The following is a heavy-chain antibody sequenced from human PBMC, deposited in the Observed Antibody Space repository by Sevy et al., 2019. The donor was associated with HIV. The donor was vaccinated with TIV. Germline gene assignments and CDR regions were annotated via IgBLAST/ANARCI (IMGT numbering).Heavy chain of an antibody. J-gene: IGHJ4*02. V-gene: IGHV3-30-3*01. D-gene: IGHD3-16*02. CDR1: GFTFSSYA. CDR3: ARGSDDYVWGSYRAVDY. Sequence: GGSLRLSCAASGFTFSSYAMHWVRQAPGKGLEWVAVISYDGSNKYYEDSVKGRFTISRDNSKNTLYLQLNSLRAEDTAVYYCARGSDDYVWGSYRAVDYWGQGTLVTVSS. CDR2: ISYDGSNK.